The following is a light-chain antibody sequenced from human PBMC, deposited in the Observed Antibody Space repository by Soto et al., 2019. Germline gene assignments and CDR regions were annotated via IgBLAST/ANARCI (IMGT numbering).Light chain of an antibody. CDR2: GAS. CDR3: QHRSSWPPMYT. CDR1: QSVSSY. V-gene: IGKV3-11*01. J-gene: IGKJ2*01. Sequence: EIVLTQSPATLSLSPGGRATLSCRASQSVSSYLAWYQHKPGQAPRLLIYGASNRATGIPARFSGSGSGTDFILTISSLEPEDFAVYSCQHRSSWPPMYTFGQGTKVDIK.